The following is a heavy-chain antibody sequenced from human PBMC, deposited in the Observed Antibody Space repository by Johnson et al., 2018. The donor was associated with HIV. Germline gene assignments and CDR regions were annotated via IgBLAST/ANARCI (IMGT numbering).Heavy chain of an antibody. J-gene: IGHJ3*02. D-gene: IGHD6-19*01. V-gene: IGHV3-9*01. CDR2: ISWNSDTI. CDR1: GFTFSSYA. Sequence: VQLVESGGGLVQPGGSLRLSCAASGFTFSSYAIHWVRQAPGKGLEWVSGISWNSDTIGYADSVKGRFTISRDNAKNSLNLQMNSLRAEDTALYYCARYNGVDSSSSGQTDIWGQGTMVTVSS. CDR3: ARYNGVDSSSSGQTDI.